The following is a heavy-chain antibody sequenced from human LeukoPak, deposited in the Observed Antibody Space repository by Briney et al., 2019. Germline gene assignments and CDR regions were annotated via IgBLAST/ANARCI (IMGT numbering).Heavy chain of an antibody. V-gene: IGHV3-21*01. D-gene: IGHD1-26*01. Sequence: GGSLRLSCAASGFTFSSYSMNWVRQAPGKGLEWVSSISSSGSYIYYADSVKGRFTISRDNAKNSLYLQMNSLRAEDTAVYYCARDKEGSGSYQDYWGQGTLVTVSS. CDR1: GFTFSSYS. CDR2: ISSSGSYI. CDR3: ARDKEGSGSYQDY. J-gene: IGHJ4*02.